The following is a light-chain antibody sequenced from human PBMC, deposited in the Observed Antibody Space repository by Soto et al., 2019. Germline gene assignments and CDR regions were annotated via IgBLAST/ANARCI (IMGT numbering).Light chain of an antibody. J-gene: IGKJ1*01. CDR1: QSVSSNY. Sequence: EIVLTQSPGTLSLSPGERATLSCRASQSVSSNYLAWYQQKAGQAPRPLIYGASSRATGIPDSFSGSGAGNNFALTNSRLESEASAVYYCQQYGSSPWTFGQGTQVEIK. CDR3: QQYGSSPWT. CDR2: GAS. V-gene: IGKV3-20*01.